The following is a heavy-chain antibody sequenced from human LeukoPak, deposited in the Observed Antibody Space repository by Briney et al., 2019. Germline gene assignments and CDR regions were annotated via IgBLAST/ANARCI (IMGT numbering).Heavy chain of an antibody. Sequence: PSETLSLTCTVSGGSISSYYWSWIRQPPGKGLEWIGYIYYSGSTNYNPSLKSRVTISVDTSKNQFSLKLSSVTAADTAVYYCARAPSYYDFWSGSKDYYFDYWGQGTLVTVPS. D-gene: IGHD3-3*01. V-gene: IGHV4-59*01. CDR2: IYYSGST. CDR3: ARAPSYYDFWSGSKDYYFDY. J-gene: IGHJ4*02. CDR1: GGSISSYY.